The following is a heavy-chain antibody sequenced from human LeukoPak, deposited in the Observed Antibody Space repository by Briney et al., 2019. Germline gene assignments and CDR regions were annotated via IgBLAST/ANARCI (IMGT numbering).Heavy chain of an antibody. D-gene: IGHD3-3*01. CDR2: ISGSGGST. J-gene: IGHJ6*02. Sequence: GGSLRLSCATSGFIFNNYDPHWVRQAPGKGLEWVSAISGSGGSTYYADSVKGRFTISRDNSKNTLYLQMNSLRAEDTAVYYCAKELDYDFWSGYYMYYYYYGMDVWGQGTTVTVSS. CDR3: AKELDYDFWSGYYMYYYYYGMDV. CDR1: GFIFNNYD. V-gene: IGHV3-23*01.